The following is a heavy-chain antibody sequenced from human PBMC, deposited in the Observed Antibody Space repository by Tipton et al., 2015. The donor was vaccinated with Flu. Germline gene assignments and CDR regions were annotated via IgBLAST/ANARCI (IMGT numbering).Heavy chain of an antibody. D-gene: IGHD3-10*01. CDR1: GFTFSSYA. J-gene: IGHJ4*02. Sequence: SLRLFCAASGFTFSSYAMSWVRQAPGKGLEWVSAISGSGGSTYYADSVKGRFTISRDNSKNTLYLQMNSLRAEDTAVYYCAKDPLWFGELADYWGQGTLVTVSS. V-gene: IGHV3-23*01. CDR3: AKDPLWFGELADY. CDR2: ISGSGGST.